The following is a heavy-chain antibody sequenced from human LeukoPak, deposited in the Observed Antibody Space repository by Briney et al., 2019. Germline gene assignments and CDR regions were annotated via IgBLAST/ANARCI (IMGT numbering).Heavy chain of an antibody. CDR3: TRDNDALPIYYYYYMDV. CDR2: IRSKAYGGTT. CDR1: GFTFGDYA. Sequence: PGGSLRLSCTASGFTFGDYAMSWVRQAPGKGLEWVGFIRSKAYGGTTEYAASVKGRFTISRDDSKSIAYLQMNSLKTEDTAVYYCTRDNDALPIYYYYYMDVWGKGTTVTISS. J-gene: IGHJ6*03. V-gene: IGHV3-49*04. D-gene: IGHD1-1*01.